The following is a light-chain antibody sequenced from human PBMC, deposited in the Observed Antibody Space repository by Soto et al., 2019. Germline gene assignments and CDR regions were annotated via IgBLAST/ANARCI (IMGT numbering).Light chain of an antibody. V-gene: IGLV2-11*01. CDR1: SSDVGGYEF. Sequence: QSALTQPRSVSGSPGQSVTISCTGTSSDVGGYEFVSWYQQHPGEAPKLMICDVTKRPSGVPDRFSGSKSGNTASLTISGLQAEDEADYYCCSYAGSYTYVFGTGT. J-gene: IGLJ1*01. CDR2: DVT. CDR3: CSYAGSYTYV.